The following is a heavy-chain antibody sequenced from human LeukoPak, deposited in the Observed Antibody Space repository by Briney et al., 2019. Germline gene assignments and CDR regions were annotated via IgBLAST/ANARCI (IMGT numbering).Heavy chain of an antibody. CDR2: IIPIFSTA. Sequence: ASVKVSCKASGGTFSSYAISWVRQAPGRGLEWMGGIIPIFSTANYAQKFQGRVTITADKSTSTAYMELSSLRSEDTAVYYCAAHFYTGPYDYWGQGTLVTVSS. J-gene: IGHJ4*02. V-gene: IGHV1-69*06. D-gene: IGHD2/OR15-2a*01. CDR1: GGTFSSYA. CDR3: AAHFYTGPYDY.